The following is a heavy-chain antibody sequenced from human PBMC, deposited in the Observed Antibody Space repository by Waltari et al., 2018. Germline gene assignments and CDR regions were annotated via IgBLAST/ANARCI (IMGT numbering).Heavy chain of an antibody. J-gene: IGHJ4*02. V-gene: IGHV3-53*01. Sequence: EVQLVESGGGLIQPGGSLRLSCAASGFTVSSNYMSWVRQAPGKGLECVSVIYSGGSTYYADSVKGRFTISRDNSKNTLYLQMNSLRAEDTAVYYCARAKYRWQLLDYWGQGTLVTVSS. CDR1: GFTVSSNY. CDR3: ARAKYRWQLLDY. CDR2: IYSGGST. D-gene: IGHD2-15*01.